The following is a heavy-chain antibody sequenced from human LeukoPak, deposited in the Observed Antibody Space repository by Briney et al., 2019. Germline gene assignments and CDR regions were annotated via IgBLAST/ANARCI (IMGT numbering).Heavy chain of an antibody. CDR1: GYTFTSYG. V-gene: IGHV1-18*01. CDR3: ARPRLAAAGTNYFDY. Sequence: ASVKVSCKASGYTFTSYGISWVRQAPGQGLEWMGWISAYNGNTNYAQKPQGRVTMTTDTSTSTAYMELRSLRSDDTAVYYCARPRLAAAGTNYFDYWGQGTLVTVSS. D-gene: IGHD6-13*01. CDR2: ISAYNGNT. J-gene: IGHJ4*02.